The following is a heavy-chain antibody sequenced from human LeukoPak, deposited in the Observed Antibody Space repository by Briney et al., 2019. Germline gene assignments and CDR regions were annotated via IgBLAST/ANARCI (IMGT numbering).Heavy chain of an antibody. CDR1: GGSISSYY. V-gene: IGHV4-59*08. J-gene: IGHJ3*02. Sequence: SETLSLTCTVSGGSISSYYWSWIRQPPGKGLEWIGYIYYSGGTNYNPSLKSRVTISVDTSKKQFSLKLSSVTAADTAVYYCARHRNWYDAFDIWGQGTMVTVSS. D-gene: IGHD1-20*01. CDR2: IYYSGGT. CDR3: ARHRNWYDAFDI.